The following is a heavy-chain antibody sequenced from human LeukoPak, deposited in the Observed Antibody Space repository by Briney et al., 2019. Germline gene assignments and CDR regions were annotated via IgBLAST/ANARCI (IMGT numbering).Heavy chain of an antibody. CDR2: INYSGTT. CDR1: GGSISGSPYY. CDR3: ARGRGYSYAQDP. J-gene: IGHJ5*02. D-gene: IGHD5-18*01. V-gene: IGHV4-39*02. Sequence: SETLSLTCIVSGGSISGSPYYWGLIRQPPGKGLEWIGSINYSGTTHYNPSLKSRVTISVDTSKSLFSLRLSSVTAADTAVYYCARGRGYSYAQDPWGQGTLVTVSS.